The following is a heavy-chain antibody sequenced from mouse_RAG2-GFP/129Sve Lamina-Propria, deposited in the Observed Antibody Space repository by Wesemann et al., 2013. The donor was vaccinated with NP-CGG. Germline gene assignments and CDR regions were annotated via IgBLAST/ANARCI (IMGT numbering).Heavy chain of an antibody. CDR2: IDPSDSYT. D-gene: IGHD3-1*01. J-gene: IGHJ1*03. CDR1: GYTFTSYW. Sequence: QVQLQQPGAELVMPGASVKLSCKASGYTFTSYWMHWVKQRPGQGLEWIGEIDPSDSYTNYNQKFKGKATLTVDKSSSTAYMQLSSLTSEDSAVYYCARSGRGRVYWYFDVWGTGTTVTVSS. CDR3: ARSGRGRVYWYFDV. V-gene: IGHV1-69*01.